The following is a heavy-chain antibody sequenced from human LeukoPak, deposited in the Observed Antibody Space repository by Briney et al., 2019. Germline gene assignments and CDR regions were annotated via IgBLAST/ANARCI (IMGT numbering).Heavy chain of an antibody. CDR3: ARIRDGYSWKYLFDY. Sequence: SGPTLVNPTQTLTLTCTFSGFSLSTSGMCVSWIRQPPGKALEWLALIDWNDDKYYNTSLKTRLTISKDTSKSQVVLTMTNMDPVDTATYYCARIRDGYSWKYLFDYWGQGTLVTVSS. CDR2: IDWNDDK. CDR1: GFSLSTSGMC. J-gene: IGHJ4*02. V-gene: IGHV2-70*01. D-gene: IGHD5-24*01.